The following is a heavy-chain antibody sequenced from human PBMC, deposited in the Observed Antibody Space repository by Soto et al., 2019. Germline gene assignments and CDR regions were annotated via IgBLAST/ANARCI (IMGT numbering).Heavy chain of an antibody. V-gene: IGHV2-5*01. CDR2: IYWNDDQ. J-gene: IGHJ3*02. CDR1: GLSFGTSGVG. CDR3: ASVTTVATAAFDI. D-gene: IGHD4-17*01. Sequence: QITLKESGPTLVKPTQTLTLTCTASGLSFGTSGVGVGWIRQPPGKALEWLALIYWNDDQRYSPSLKSSLTITKDTSKNQVVLTMTNVDPVDTATYYCASVTTVATAAFDIWGQGIMVTVPS.